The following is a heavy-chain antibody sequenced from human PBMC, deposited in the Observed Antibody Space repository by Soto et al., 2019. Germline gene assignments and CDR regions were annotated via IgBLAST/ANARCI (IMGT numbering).Heavy chain of an antibody. V-gene: IGHV3-9*01. D-gene: IGHD6-19*01. CDR3: AKDMRLGWYTWFNP. CDR1: GFTFGDYA. J-gene: IGHJ5*02. Sequence: EVQLVESGGGLVQPGRSLRLSCAASGFTFGDYAMHWVRQAPGKGLEWVSGIIWNSDTIGYADSVKGRFTISRDNAKNSLYLQMNSLRPEDTALYYCAKDMRLGWYTWFNPWGQGTLVTVSS. CDR2: IIWNSDTI.